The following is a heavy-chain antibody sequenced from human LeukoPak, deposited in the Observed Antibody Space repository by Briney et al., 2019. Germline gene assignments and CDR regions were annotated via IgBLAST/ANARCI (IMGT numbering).Heavy chain of an antibody. V-gene: IGHV3-23*01. J-gene: IGHJ4*02. CDR3: AKDIRGSTSWYGLDY. Sequence: GGSLRLSCAASGFTFSSHGMNWVRQAPGKGLEWVSGISPSGGITYYTDSVKGRFTISRDNSKNTQSLQMNSLRAEDTAVYYCAKDIRGSTSWYGLDYWGQGTLATVSS. D-gene: IGHD6-13*01. CDR2: ISPSGGIT. CDR1: GFTFSSHG.